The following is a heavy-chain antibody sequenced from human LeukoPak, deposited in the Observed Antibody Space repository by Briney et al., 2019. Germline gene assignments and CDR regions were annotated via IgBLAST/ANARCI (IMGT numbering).Heavy chain of an antibody. CDR2: FDPEDGET. D-gene: IGHD3-3*01. CDR3: ATGPYDFWSGYFFSFDY. Sequence: APVKVSCKVSGYTLTELSMHWVRQAPGKGLEWMGGFDPEDGETIYAQKFQGRVTMTEDTSTDTAYMELSSLRSEDTAVYYCATGPYDFWSGYFFSFDYWGQGTLVTVSS. J-gene: IGHJ4*02. CDR1: GYTLTELS. V-gene: IGHV1-24*01.